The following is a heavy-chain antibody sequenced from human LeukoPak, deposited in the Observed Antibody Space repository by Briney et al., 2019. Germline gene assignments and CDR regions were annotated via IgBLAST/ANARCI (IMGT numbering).Heavy chain of an antibody. CDR2: INPNSGGT. CDR1: GYTFTGYY. J-gene: IGHJ5*02. V-gene: IGHV1-2*06. Sequence: ASVKVSCKASGYTFTGYYMHLVRQAPGQGLEWMGRINPNSGGTNYAQKFQGRVTMTRDTSISTAYMELSRLRSDDTAVYYCARVGIGSYGLPRAIWFDPWGQGTLVTVSS. CDR3: ARVGIGSYGLPRAIWFDP. D-gene: IGHD5-18*01.